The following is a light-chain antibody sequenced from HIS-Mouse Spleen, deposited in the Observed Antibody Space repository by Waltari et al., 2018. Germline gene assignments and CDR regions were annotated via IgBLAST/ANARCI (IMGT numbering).Light chain of an antibody. CDR2: KES. Sequence: SYELTQPPSVSVSLGQMARITCSGEALPKKYAYWYQQKPGQFPVLVIYKESERPSGIPERFSGSSTGTRVTLTISGVQAEDEADYYCLSADSSGTWVFGGGTKLTVL. CDR3: LSADSSGTWV. J-gene: IGLJ3*02. CDR1: ALPKKY. V-gene: IGLV3-16*01.